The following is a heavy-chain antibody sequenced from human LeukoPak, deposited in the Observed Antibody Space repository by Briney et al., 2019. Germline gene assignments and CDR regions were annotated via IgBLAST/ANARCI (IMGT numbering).Heavy chain of an antibody. CDR1: GFTFGDYA. V-gene: IGHV3-11*01. J-gene: IGHJ4*02. D-gene: IGHD1-26*01. CDR3: ARLNSGSYYGSY. Sequence: GGSLRLSCTASGFTFGDYAMSWFRQAPGKGLEWVSYISSSGSTIYYADSVKGRFTISRDNAKNSLYLQMNSLRAEDTAVYYCARLNSGSYYGSYWGQGTLVTVSS. CDR2: ISSSGSTI.